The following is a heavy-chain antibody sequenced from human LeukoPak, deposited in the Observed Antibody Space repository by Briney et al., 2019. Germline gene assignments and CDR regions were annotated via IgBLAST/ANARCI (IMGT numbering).Heavy chain of an antibody. CDR2: IRSKANSYAT. CDR3: TRHSADYYDSSGYYYSNFDY. J-gene: IGHJ4*02. CDR1: GFTFSGSA. D-gene: IGHD3-22*01. Sequence: GGSLRLSCAASGFTFSGSAMHWVRQASGKGLEWVGRIRSKANSYATAYAASVKGRFTISRDDSKNTAYLQMNSLKTEDTAVYYCTRHSADYYDSSGYYYSNFDYWGQGTLVTVSS. V-gene: IGHV3-73*01.